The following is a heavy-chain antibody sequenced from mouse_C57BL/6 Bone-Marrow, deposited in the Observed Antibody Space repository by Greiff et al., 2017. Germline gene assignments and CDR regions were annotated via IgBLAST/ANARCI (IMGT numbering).Heavy chain of an antibody. CDR3: ARHSNYGYAMDY. CDR2: IDPSDSET. Sequence: QVQLKQPGAELVRPGSSVKLSCKASGYTFTSYWMHWVKQRPIQGLEWIGNIDPSDSETHYNQKFKDKATLTVDKSSSTAYMQLSSLTSEDSAVYYCARHSNYGYAMDYWGQGTSVTVSS. J-gene: IGHJ4*01. CDR1: GYTFTSYW. V-gene: IGHV1-52*01. D-gene: IGHD2-5*01.